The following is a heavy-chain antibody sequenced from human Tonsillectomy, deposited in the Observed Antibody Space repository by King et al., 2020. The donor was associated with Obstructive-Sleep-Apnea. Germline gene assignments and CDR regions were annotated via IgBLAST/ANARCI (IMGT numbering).Heavy chain of an antibody. V-gene: IGHV4-59*08. Sequence: QLQESGPGLVKPSETLSLTCTVPGGSISNYYWSWIRQPPGKGLGWSGYIYFSGSTNLNPSLKSRLTISLDTAKNQFSLKLSSVTAADTAVYYCARHLAAGTGWFDPWGQGTLVTVSS. CDR3: ARHLAAGTGWFDP. CDR2: IYFSGST. J-gene: IGHJ5*02. D-gene: IGHD6-13*01. CDR1: GGSISNYY.